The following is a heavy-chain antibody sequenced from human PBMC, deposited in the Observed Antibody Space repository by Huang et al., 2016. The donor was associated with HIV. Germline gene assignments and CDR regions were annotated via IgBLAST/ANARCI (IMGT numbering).Heavy chain of an antibody. CDR3: ARDRRPYSGSYLGF. CDR1: GNTFSGYG. CDR2: IIGDNGNT. J-gene: IGHJ4*02. Sequence: QVQLVQSGAEVKKPGASVKVSCKASGNTFSGYGISWVRQAPGQGLEWMGCIIGDNGNTNYVENLQGRVTMTTDTSTSTAYMELRSLRSDDTAVYYCARDRRPYSGSYLGFWGQGTLVTVSS. D-gene: IGHD1-26*01. V-gene: IGHV1-18*04.